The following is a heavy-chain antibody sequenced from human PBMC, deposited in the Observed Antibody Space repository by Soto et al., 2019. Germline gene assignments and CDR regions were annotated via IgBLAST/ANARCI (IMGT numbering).Heavy chain of an antibody. Sequence: GGSLRLSCAASGFIFSDYSMSWVRQSPGKGLEGVANIKQDGGEEDYVDSVKGRLTISRDNAKNLLYLQMNSLRAEDTAVYYCARVYYESRGPTKYRAFDFWGQGTMVTVSS. V-gene: IGHV3-7*01. CDR1: GFIFSDYS. CDR2: IKQDGGEE. J-gene: IGHJ3*01. CDR3: ARVYYESRGPTKYRAFDF. D-gene: IGHD3-22*01.